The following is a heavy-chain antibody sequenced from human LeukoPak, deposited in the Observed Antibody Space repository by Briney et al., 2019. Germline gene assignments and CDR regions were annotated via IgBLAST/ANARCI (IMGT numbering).Heavy chain of an antibody. V-gene: IGHV4-34*01. J-gene: IGHJ5*02. CDR1: GESFSGYY. Sequence: PSETLSLTCAVYGESFSGYYWSWIRQPPGKGLEWIGEINHSGSTNYNPSLKSRVTISIDTSKNHFSLRLSSVTAADTGVYFCARGQEATAGQLPDWFDPWGRGTLVTVSS. D-gene: IGHD1-26*01. CDR3: ARGQEATAGQLPDWFDP. CDR2: INHSGST.